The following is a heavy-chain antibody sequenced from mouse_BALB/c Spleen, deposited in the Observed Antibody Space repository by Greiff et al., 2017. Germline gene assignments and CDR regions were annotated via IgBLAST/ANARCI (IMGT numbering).Heavy chain of an antibody. CDR2: IWAGGST. V-gene: IGHV2-9*02. D-gene: IGHD4-1*01. J-gene: IGHJ2*01. CDR3: AREALTGLDY. Sequence: VQLKESGPGLVAPSQSLSITCTVSGFSLTSYGVHWVRQPPGKGLEWLGVIWAGGSTNYNSALMSRLSISKDNSKSQVFLKMNSLRTDDTAMYYCAREALTGLDYWGQGTTLTVSS. CDR1: GFSLTSYG.